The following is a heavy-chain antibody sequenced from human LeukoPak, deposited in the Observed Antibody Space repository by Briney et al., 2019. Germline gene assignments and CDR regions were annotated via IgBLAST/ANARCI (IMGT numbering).Heavy chain of an antibody. CDR2: IRYDGTSK. V-gene: IGHV3-30*02. CDR3: ARVQDSSSWYGGFHFDY. CDR1: GFTISSSG. D-gene: IGHD6-13*01. J-gene: IGHJ4*02. Sequence: GGSLRLSCAASGFTISSSGMHWVRQAPGKGLEWVAFIRYDGTSKYYADSVKGRFTISRDNSKNTVYLQMNSLRAEDTAVYYCARVQDSSSWYGGFHFDYWGQGTLVTVSS.